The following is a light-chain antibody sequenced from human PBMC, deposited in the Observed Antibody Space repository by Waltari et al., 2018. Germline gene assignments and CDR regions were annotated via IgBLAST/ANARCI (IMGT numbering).Light chain of an antibody. V-gene: IGLV1-40*01. CDR2: GNN. Sequence: QSVLPQPPSVSGAPGQRVTNSCTWSSSNTGAASDVHRYQQLPGTAPKLLIYGNNNRPSGVPDRFSASKSGTSASLAITGLQAEDEADYYCQSYDNSLSGWVFGGRTKLTVL. CDR3: QSYDNSLSGWV. J-gene: IGLJ3*02. CDR1: SSNTGAASD.